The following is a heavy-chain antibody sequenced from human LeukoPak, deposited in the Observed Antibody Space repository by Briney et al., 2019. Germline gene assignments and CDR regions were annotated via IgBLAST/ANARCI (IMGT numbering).Heavy chain of an antibody. J-gene: IGHJ4*02. CDR3: AKEAPPHIAVAGLYVY. V-gene: IGHV3-30*02. CDR1: GFTFSSYG. Sequence: GGSLRLSCAASGFTFSSYGMHWVRQAPGRGLEWVAFIRYDGSNKYYADSVKGRFTISRDNSKNTLYLQMNSLRAEDTAVYYCAKEAPPHIAVAGLYVYWGQGTLVTVSS. D-gene: IGHD6-19*01. CDR2: IRYDGSNK.